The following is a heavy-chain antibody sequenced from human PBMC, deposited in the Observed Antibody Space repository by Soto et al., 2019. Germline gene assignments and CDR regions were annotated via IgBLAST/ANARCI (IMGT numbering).Heavy chain of an antibody. CDR3: ARASAAGLYYYDSSGYYSD. J-gene: IGHJ4*02. CDR1: GYTFTGYY. Sequence: AASVKVSCKASGYTFTGYYMHWVRQAPGQGLEWMGWINPNSGGTNYAQKFQGRVTMTRDTSISTAYMELSRLRSDDTAVYYCARASAAGLYYYDSSGYYSDWGQGTLVTVSS. V-gene: IGHV1-2*02. CDR2: INPNSGGT. D-gene: IGHD3-22*01.